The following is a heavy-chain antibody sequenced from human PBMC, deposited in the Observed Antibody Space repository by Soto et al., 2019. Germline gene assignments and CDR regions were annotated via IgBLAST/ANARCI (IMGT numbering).Heavy chain of an antibody. V-gene: IGHV3-30*18. CDR3: AKDQGGGYSSSPLDY. D-gene: IGHD6-6*01. CDR2: ISYDGSKK. CDR1: GFTFSSYG. J-gene: IGHJ4*02. Sequence: QVQLVESGGGVVQPGRSLRLSCAASGFTFSSYGMHWVRQAPGKGLEWVAVISYDGSKKYYADSVKGRFTISRDNSKNTLYLQMNSLRAEDTAVYYCAKDQGGGYSSSPLDYWGQGTLVTVSS.